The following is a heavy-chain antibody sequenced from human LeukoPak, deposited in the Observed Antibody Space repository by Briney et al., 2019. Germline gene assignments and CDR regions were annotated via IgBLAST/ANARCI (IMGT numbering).Heavy chain of an antibody. D-gene: IGHD4-17*01. CDR1: GGSVSSGSYY. Sequence: SETLSLTCTVSGGSVSSGSYYWSWIRQPPGKGLEWIGYMYYSGSTNYNASLESRVTISVDTSNNQFSLKLSSVTAADTAVYYCARGSRTVTPRDAFDIWGQGTMVTVSS. J-gene: IGHJ3*02. V-gene: IGHV4-61*01. CDR2: MYYSGST. CDR3: ARGSRTVTPRDAFDI.